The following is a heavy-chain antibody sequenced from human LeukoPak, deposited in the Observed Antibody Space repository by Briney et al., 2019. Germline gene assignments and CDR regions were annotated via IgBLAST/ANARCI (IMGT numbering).Heavy chain of an antibody. V-gene: IGHV3-15*01. CDR3: TTDHKRYCSSTSCYRDFDY. J-gene: IGHJ4*02. Sequence: GGSLRLSCAASGFTFSNARMSWVRQAPGKGLEWVGRIKSKTDGGTTDYAAPVKGRFTISRDDSKNTLYLQMNSLKTEDTAVYYCTTDHKRYCSSTSCYRDFDYRGQGTLVTVSS. CDR2: IKSKTDGGTT. D-gene: IGHD2-2*01. CDR1: GFTFSNAR.